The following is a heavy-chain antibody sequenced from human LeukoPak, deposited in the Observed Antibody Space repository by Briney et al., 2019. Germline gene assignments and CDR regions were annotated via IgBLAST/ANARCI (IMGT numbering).Heavy chain of an antibody. J-gene: IGHJ4*02. CDR2: IYHSGST. CDR3: ARSSGYYSHYFDY. Sequence: PSETLSLTCSVSGGSISSGGYSWSWIRQPPGKGLEWIGYIYHSGSTYYNPSLKSRVTISVDRSKNQFSLKLSSVTAADTAVYYCARSSGYYSHYFDYWGQGTLVTVSS. D-gene: IGHD3-22*01. CDR1: GGSISSGGYS. V-gene: IGHV4-30-2*01.